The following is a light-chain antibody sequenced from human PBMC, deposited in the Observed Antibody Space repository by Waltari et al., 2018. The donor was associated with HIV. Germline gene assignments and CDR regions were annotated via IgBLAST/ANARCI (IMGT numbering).Light chain of an antibody. J-gene: IGKJ1*01. CDR1: QRISSY. V-gene: IGKV1-39*01. CDR3: QQSYSTPRT. CDR2: AAS. Sequence: IQMPQSPSSLSASVGDSVPITCRASQRISSYLNWYQQQPGKAPKLLIYAASSLQSGVPSRFSGSGSGTDFTLTISSLQPEDFATYYCQQSYSTPRTFGQGTKVEIK.